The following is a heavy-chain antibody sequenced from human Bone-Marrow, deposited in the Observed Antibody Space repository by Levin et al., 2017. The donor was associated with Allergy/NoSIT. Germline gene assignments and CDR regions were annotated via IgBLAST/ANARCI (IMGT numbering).Heavy chain of an antibody. CDR1: GFTFSSYA. CDR2: ISYDGSNK. Sequence: PGESLKISCAASGFTFSSYAMHWVRQAPGKGLEWVAVISYDGSNKYYADSVKGRFTISRDNSKNTLYLQMNSLRAEDTAVYYCAREAVADRGDWFDPWGQGTLVTVSS. J-gene: IGHJ5*02. CDR3: AREAVADRGDWFDP. D-gene: IGHD6-19*01. V-gene: IGHV3-30-3*01.